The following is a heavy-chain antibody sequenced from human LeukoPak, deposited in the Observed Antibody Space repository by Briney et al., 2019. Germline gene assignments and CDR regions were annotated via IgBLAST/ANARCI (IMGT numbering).Heavy chain of an antibody. J-gene: IGHJ6*03. D-gene: IGHD4-17*01. CDR2: ISSSSSYI. CDR3: ARDGVTTEYYYYYMDV. CDR1: GFTFSSYA. V-gene: IGHV3-21*01. Sequence: GGSLRLSCAASGFTFSSYAITWVRQAPGKGLEWVSSISSSSSYIYYADSVKGRFTISRDNAKNSLYLQMNSLRAEDTAVYYCARDGVTTEYYYYYMDVWGKGTTVTVSS.